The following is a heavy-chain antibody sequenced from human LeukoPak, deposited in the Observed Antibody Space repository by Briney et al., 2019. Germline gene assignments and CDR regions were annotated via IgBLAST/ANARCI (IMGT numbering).Heavy chain of an antibody. CDR1: GYTSTSYG. Sequence: ASVKVSCKASGYTSTSYGISWVRQAPGQGLEWMGWISAYNGNTNYAQKLQGRVTMTTDTSTSTAYMELRSLRSDDTAVYYCARARIAAATGWFDPWGQGILVTVSS. D-gene: IGHD6-13*01. V-gene: IGHV1-18*01. CDR2: ISAYNGNT. J-gene: IGHJ5*02. CDR3: ARARIAAATGWFDP.